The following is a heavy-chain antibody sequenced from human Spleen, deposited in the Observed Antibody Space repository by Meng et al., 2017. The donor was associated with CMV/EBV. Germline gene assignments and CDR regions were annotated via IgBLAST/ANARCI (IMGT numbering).Heavy chain of an antibody. CDR3: ARREYSSYPYFYYYGMDV. J-gene: IGHJ6*02. V-gene: IGHV5-51*01. Sequence: GESLKISCKGSGYSFTNYWVGWVRQMPGKGLEWMGIIYPGDSGTLYSPSFQGQVTISVDKSLSTAYLQLSSLKASDTAIYYCARREYSSYPYFYYYGMDVWGQGTTVTVSS. CDR2: IYPGDSGT. D-gene: IGHD6-6*01. CDR1: GYSFTNYW.